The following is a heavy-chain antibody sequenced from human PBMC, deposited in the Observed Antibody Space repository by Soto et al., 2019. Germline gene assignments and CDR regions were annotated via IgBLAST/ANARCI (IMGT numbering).Heavy chain of an antibody. CDR1: GFTFSMYW. D-gene: IGHD3-16*01. CDR2: INGDGTDT. Sequence: EVQLVESGGGLVQPGGSLRLSCAASGFTFSMYWMHWVRKAPGKGLLWVSRINGDGTDTTYADSVKGRFTISRDNAKNTVYLQMNGLRAEDTAVYYCAREVGRGSGSYYLDYWGQETLVTVSS. J-gene: IGHJ4*02. V-gene: IGHV3-74*03. CDR3: AREVGRGSGSYYLDY.